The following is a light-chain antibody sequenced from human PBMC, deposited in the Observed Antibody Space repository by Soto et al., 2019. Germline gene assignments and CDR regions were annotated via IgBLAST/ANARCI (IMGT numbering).Light chain of an antibody. CDR2: EVN. Sequence: QSVLTQPPSASGPPGQSVTISCTGTSTDVGDYKYVFWYQQHPGKAPKLLIYEVNNRPSGVPDRFSGSKSGNTASLTVSGLQAEDEADYYCSSLAAVPLAFGGGTKVTVL. CDR3: SSLAAVPLA. CDR1: STDVGDYKY. V-gene: IGLV2-8*01. J-gene: IGLJ2*01.